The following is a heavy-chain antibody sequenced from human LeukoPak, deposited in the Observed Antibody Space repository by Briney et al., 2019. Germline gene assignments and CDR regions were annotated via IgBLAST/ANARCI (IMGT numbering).Heavy chain of an antibody. Sequence: GGSLRLSCAASGFTFSNGWMSWVRQAPGKGLEWVSAISGSGGSTYYADSVKGRFTISRDNSKNTLYLQMNSLRAEDTAVYYYAKDAVGAQYYFDCWGQGTLVTVSS. J-gene: IGHJ4*02. CDR3: AKDAVGAQYYFDC. CDR2: ISGSGGST. V-gene: IGHV3-23*01. CDR1: GFTFSNGW. D-gene: IGHD1-26*01.